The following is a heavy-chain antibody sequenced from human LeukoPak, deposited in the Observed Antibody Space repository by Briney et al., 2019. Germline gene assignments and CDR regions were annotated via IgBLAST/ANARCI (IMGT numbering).Heavy chain of an antibody. V-gene: IGHV3-11*01. Sequence: GGSLRLSCAASGFTFSDYYMSWIRQAPGKGLEWVSYISSSGSTIYYADSVKGRFTISRDNAKNSLYLQMNSLRAEDTAVYYCARFLAVAGTSYYYYGMDVWGQGTTVTVSS. CDR1: GFTFSDYY. CDR3: ARFLAVAGTSYYYYGMDV. J-gene: IGHJ6*02. D-gene: IGHD6-19*01. CDR2: ISSSGSTI.